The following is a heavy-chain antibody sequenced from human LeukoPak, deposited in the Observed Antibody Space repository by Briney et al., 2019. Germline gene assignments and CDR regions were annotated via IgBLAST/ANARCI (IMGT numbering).Heavy chain of an antibody. CDR2: IYYSGST. J-gene: IGHJ4*02. Sequence: PSQTLSLTCTVSGGSISSGSYYWSWIRQPPGKGLEWIGSIYYSGSTYYNPSLKSRVTISVDTSKNQFSLKLSSVTAADTAVYYCARQTFITGIDYWGQGTLVTVSS. V-gene: IGHV4-39*01. CDR3: ARQTFITGIDY. D-gene: IGHD3-22*01. CDR1: GGSISSGSYY.